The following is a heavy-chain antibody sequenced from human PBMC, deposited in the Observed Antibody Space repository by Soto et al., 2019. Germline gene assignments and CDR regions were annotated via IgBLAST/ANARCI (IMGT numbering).Heavy chain of an antibody. D-gene: IGHD5-18*01. V-gene: IGHV1-69*13. CDR3: ALPGGVDTAMVQGYYFDY. CDR1: GGTFSSYA. CDR2: IFPIFGTA. J-gene: IGHJ4*02. Sequence: SVKVSCKASGGTFSSYAFSWVRQAPGHGLEWMGGIFPIFGTANYAQNFQGRVTITADESTSTSYMELSSLRSEDAAMYYCALPGGVDTAMVQGYYFDYWGQGTMVTVYS.